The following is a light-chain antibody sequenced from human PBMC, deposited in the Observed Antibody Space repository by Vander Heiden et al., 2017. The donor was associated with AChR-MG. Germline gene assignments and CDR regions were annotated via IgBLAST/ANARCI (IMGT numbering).Light chain of an antibody. CDR1: SSNSGSNT. CDR3: AAWDDSLNGPV. CDR2: SNN. Sequence: QPVLTKPPSASRTSGQRVTFSFSGSSSNSGSNTVNWYQQLPGTAPKLLSYSNNQRPSGVPDRFSGSKSGTSASLAISGLQSEDEADYYCAAWDDSLNGPVFGGGTKLTVL. J-gene: IGLJ2*01. V-gene: IGLV1-44*01.